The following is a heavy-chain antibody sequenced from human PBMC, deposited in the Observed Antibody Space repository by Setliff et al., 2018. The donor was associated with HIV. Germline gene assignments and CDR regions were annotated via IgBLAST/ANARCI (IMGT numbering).Heavy chain of an antibody. CDR1: GDSINTHY. V-gene: IGHV4-59*08. J-gene: IGHJ4*02. Sequence: SETLSLTCTVSGDSINTHYRSWIRQPPGKGLEWIGCISHSGNTNFNPSLNSRLTISVDTSRNLFSLHLSSVTAADTAVYYCARLFSGSPGDYWGQGTLVTVSS. D-gene: IGHD3-10*01. CDR3: ARLFSGSPGDY. CDR2: ISHSGNT.